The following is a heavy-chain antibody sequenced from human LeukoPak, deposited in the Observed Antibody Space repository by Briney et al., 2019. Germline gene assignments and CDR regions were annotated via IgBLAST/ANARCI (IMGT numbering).Heavy chain of an antibody. J-gene: IGHJ3*02. V-gene: IGHV4-39*01. D-gene: IGHD5-18*01. CDR2: IYYSGST. Sequence: SETLFLTCTVSGGSISSSGYYWGCIRQPPGKGLEWIGSIYYSGSTYYNPSLKSRVTISVDTSKNQFSLKLSSVTAADTAVYYCARHRGKYSPHDAFDIWGQGTMVTVSS. CDR3: ARHRGKYSPHDAFDI. CDR1: GGSISSSGYY.